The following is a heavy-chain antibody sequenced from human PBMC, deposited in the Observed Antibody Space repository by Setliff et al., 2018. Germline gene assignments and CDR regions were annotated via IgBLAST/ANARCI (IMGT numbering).Heavy chain of an antibody. J-gene: IGHJ4*02. CDR1: GYTFTGYY. D-gene: IGHD1-26*01. V-gene: IGHV1-2*02. CDR2: INPNSGGT. CDR3: ATEMGLKHLDY. Sequence: GASVKVSCKASGYTFTGYYIHWVRQAPGQGLEWMGYINPNSGGTSSAQNFQGRVTITRDTSIDTAFMELSRLTSDDTAMYYCATEMGLKHLDYWGRGTLVTVSS.